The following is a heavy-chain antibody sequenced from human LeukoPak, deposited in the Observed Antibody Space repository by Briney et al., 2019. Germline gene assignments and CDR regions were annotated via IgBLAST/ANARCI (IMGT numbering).Heavy chain of an antibody. J-gene: IGHJ4*02. CDR3: TATYYYGSGTYRYFDY. CDR1: GFSFGDYA. D-gene: IGHD3-10*01. V-gene: IGHV3-49*04. Sequence: GGSLRLSCTASGFSFGDYAVSWVRQVPGKGLEWLGLIRSKAYGETTEYAASVKNRFTISRDDSKSIAYLQMNSLKTEDTAVYSCTATYYYGSGTYRYFDYWGQGTLVTVSS. CDR2: IRSKAYGETT.